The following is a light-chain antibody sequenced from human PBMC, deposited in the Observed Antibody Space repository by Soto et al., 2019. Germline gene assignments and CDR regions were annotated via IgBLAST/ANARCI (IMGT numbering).Light chain of an antibody. Sequence: QSVLTQPASVSGSPGQSITISCTGTSSDVGGYNYVSWYQQHPGKAPKLMIYDVSNRPSGVSNRFSGSKSGNTASLTISVLQAEDEADYYCSSYTSSSTPVVFGGWTKLTVL. V-gene: IGLV2-14*01. CDR1: SSDVGGYNY. CDR3: SSYTSSSTPVV. J-gene: IGLJ2*01. CDR2: DVS.